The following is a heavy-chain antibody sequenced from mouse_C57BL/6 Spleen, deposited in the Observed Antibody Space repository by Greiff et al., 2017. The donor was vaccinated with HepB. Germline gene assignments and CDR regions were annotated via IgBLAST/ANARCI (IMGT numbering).Heavy chain of an antibody. CDR2: IHPNSGST. Sequence: QVQLQQSGAELVKPGASVKLSCKASGYTFTSYWMHWVKQRPGQGLEWIGMIHPNSGSTNYNEKFKSKATLTVDKSSSTAYMQLSSLTSEDSAVYYCARKGNWDVWYFDVWGTGTTVTVSS. J-gene: IGHJ1*03. CDR3: ARKGNWDVWYFDV. CDR1: GYTFTSYW. V-gene: IGHV1-64*01. D-gene: IGHD4-1*01.